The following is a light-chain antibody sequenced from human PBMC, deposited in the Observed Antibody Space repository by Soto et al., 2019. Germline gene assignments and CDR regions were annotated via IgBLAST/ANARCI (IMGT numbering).Light chain of an antibody. J-gene: IGLJ1*01. CDR1: ISDVGGYNY. Sequence: SSLAQPRSVSGSPGQSFTIPCTGTISDVGGYNYVSWYQRHAGKGPKLIIYDVSERPSGVPDRFSASKSGNTASLTISGLQAEDEADYYCSSYAGNYVYVFGSGTKVTVL. CDR2: DVS. CDR3: SSYAGNYVYV. V-gene: IGLV2-11*01.